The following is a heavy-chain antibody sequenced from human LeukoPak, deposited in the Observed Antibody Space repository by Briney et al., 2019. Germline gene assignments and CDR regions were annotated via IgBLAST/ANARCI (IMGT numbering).Heavy chain of an antibody. J-gene: IGHJ4*02. CDR3: AREEDVDTASSLDY. D-gene: IGHD5-18*01. Sequence: GGSLRLSCAASGFSFSNAWMNWVRQAPGKGLEWVGRIKSKTDGGTTDYTAPVKGRFTISRDDSKNTLYLQMNSLRAEDTAVYYCAREEDVDTASSLDYWGQGTLVTVSS. CDR2: IKSKTDGGTT. CDR1: GFSFSNAW. V-gene: IGHV3-15*07.